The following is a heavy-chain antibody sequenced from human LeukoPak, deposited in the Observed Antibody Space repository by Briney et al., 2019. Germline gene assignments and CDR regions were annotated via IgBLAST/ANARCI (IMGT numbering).Heavy chain of an antibody. J-gene: IGHJ4*02. Sequence: SETLSLTCTVSGGSISSYYWSWIRQPPGKGLEWIGYIYYSGSTNYNPSLKGRVTISVDTSKNQFSLKLSSVTAADTAVYYCARVFGGDIDYWGQGTLVTVSS. D-gene: IGHD2-21*02. CDR2: IYYSGST. V-gene: IGHV4-59*12. CDR3: ARVFGGDIDY. CDR1: GGSISSYY.